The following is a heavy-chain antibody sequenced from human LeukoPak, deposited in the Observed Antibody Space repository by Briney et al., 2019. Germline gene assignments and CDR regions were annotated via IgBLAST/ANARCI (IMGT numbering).Heavy chain of an antibody. CDR1: GYTFTGYY. V-gene: IGHV1-2*02. J-gene: IGHJ4*02. D-gene: IGHD3-10*01. Sequence: ASVKVSCKASGYTFTGYYIHWVRQAPGQGLEWMGWINPNSGGTNYAQKFQGRVTMTRDTSISTAYMELSSLRSEDTAVYYCARIRKGPNGSGSPPRSYYFDYWGQGTLVTVSS. CDR2: INPNSGGT. CDR3: ARIRKGPNGSGSPPRSYYFDY.